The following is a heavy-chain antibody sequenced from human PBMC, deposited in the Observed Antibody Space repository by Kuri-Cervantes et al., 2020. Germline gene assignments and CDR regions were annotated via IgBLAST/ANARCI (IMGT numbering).Heavy chain of an antibody. J-gene: IGHJ4*02. CDR1: GFTVSSNY. D-gene: IGHD6-19*01. CDR2: SYSGGST. V-gene: IGHV3-66*01. Sequence: GESLKISCAASGFTVSSNYMSWVRQAPGKGLEWVSVSYSGGSTYYADSVKGRFTIPRDNSKNTLYLQMNSLRAEDKAVYYCARDHGGIAVAGYLGYWGQGTLVTVSS. CDR3: ARDHGGIAVAGYLGY.